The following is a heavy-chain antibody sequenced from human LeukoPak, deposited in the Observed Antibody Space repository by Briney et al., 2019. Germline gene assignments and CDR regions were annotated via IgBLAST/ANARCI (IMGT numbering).Heavy chain of an antibody. V-gene: IGHV3-23*01. CDR3: AKIGGTTCF. D-gene: IGHD4-17*01. J-gene: IGHJ4*02. Sequence: GGSLRLSCAASGFSFSSYGMSWVRQAPGKGLEWVSAISGSSGGTYYADSVKGRFTISRDSLKNTLYLQMNSLRADDTAVYYCAKIGGTTCFWGQGTLVTVSS. CDR1: GFSFSSYG. CDR2: ISGSSGGT.